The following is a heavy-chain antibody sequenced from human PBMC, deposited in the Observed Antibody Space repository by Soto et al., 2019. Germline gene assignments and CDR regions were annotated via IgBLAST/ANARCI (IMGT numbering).Heavy chain of an antibody. D-gene: IGHD6-13*01. CDR2: INAGNGNT. Sequence: QVQLVQSGAEEKKPGASVKVSCKASGYTFTSYAMHWVRQAPGQRLEWMGWINAGNGNTKYSQKFQGRVTITRDTSASTAYMELSSLRSEDTAVYYCARRGQQLVTKYYYGMDVWGQGTTVTVSS. CDR1: GYTFTSYA. V-gene: IGHV1-3*05. J-gene: IGHJ6*02. CDR3: ARRGQQLVTKYYYGMDV.